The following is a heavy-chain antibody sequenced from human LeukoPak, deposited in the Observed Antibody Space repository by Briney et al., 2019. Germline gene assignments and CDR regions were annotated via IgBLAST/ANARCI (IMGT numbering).Heavy chain of an antibody. D-gene: IGHD3-22*01. CDR3: ALTYHYDSDGYYSPDKHAFDI. J-gene: IGHJ3*02. CDR2: IWYDGSNK. Sequence: GGSLRLSCAASGFTFNTYGMHWVRQAPGKGLEWVAIIWYDGSNKYYADSVKGRFTISRDNFKNTLYLQMNSLRAEDTAVYYCALTYHYDSDGYYSPDKHAFDIWGQGTMVTVSS. V-gene: IGHV3-33*01. CDR1: GFTFNTYG.